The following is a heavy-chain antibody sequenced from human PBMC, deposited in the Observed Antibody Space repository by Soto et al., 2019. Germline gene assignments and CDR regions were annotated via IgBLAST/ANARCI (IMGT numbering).Heavy chain of an antibody. CDR2: IYPGDSDT. CDR3: ARQRLWGTSGYCYFEN. V-gene: IGHV5-51*01. J-gene: IGHJ4*02. CDR1: GHIFSNYW. Sequence: SLKISCKGSGHIFSNYWIGWVRQMPGKGLEWMGIIYPGDSDTRYSPSFQGQVTITVDKSINTAYLQWSRLKASDTAIYYCARQRLWGTSGYCYFENWGQGTLVTVSS. D-gene: IGHD3-22*01.